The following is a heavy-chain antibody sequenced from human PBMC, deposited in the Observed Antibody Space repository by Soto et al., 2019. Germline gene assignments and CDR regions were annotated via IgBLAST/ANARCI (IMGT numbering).Heavy chain of an antibody. CDR1: GYTFTSYG. V-gene: IGHV1-18*01. D-gene: IGHD3-16*01. J-gene: IGHJ4*02. CDR3: ARDWFGIDY. Sequence: QVQLVQSGAEVKKPGASVKVSCKASGYTFTSYGISWVRQAPGQGLEWMGWINPYNGNTNYAQKLQGRVTMTTDTATHTAYMERRSLRSDDTAVDYCARDWFGIDYWGQGTLVTVSS. CDR2: INPYNGNT.